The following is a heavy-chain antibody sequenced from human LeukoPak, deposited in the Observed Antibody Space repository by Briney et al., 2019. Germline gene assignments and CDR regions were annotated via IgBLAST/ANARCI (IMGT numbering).Heavy chain of an antibody. D-gene: IGHD3-22*01. CDR1: GDSIHSLDL. Sequence: SGPGLVKPSGTLSLTCTVSGDSIHSLDLWSWVRQPPGKGLEWIGEMYLSGTTHSNPSVKSRVTISIDRSKNQFFLNLSSVTAADTAVYYCAGLVGRYSSGLYYYYFDYWGQGTLVTVSS. CDR3: AGLVGRYSSGLYYYYFDY. V-gene: IGHV4-4*02. J-gene: IGHJ4*02. CDR2: MYLSGTT.